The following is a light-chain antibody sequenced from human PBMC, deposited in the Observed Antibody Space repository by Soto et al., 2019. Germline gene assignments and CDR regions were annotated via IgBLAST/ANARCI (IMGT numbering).Light chain of an antibody. CDR2: GAS. CDR1: QSVSSSY. CDR3: QQYGSSPWYT. V-gene: IGKV3-20*01. J-gene: IGKJ2*01. Sequence: EIVLTQSPGTLSLSPGERATLSCRASQSVSSSYLAWYQQKPGQAPRPLIYGASSRATGIPDRVSGSGSGTAFTLTISRLEPEDFSVYYCQQYGSSPWYTFGQGTQLEIK.